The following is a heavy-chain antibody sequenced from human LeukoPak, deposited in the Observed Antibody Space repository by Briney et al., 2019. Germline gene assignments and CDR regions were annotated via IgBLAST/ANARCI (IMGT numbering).Heavy chain of an antibody. CDR3: ARDVPPDY. V-gene: IGHV4-59*01. J-gene: IGHJ4*02. CDR2: IYYSGNT. Sequence: SETLSLTCAVYGGSFSGYYWSWIRQPPGKGLEWIGYIYYSGNTNYNPSLKSRVTISIDTSKNQFSLKLSSVTAADTAVYHCARDVPPDYWGQGTLVTVSS. CDR1: GGSFSGYY.